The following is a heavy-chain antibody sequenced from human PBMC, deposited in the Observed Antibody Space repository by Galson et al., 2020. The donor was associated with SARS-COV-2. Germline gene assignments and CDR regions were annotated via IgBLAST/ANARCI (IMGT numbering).Heavy chain of an antibody. Sequence: SQASETLSLTCAVYGGSFSGYYWSWIRQPPGKGLEWIGEINHSGSTNYNPSLKSRVTISVDTSKNQFSLKLSSVTAADTAVYYCARGPYSSGWYGMVGGFDPWGQGTLVTVSS. CDR1: GGSFSGYY. CDR3: ARGPYSSGWYGMVGGFDP. V-gene: IGHV4-34*01. D-gene: IGHD6-19*01. CDR2: INHSGST. J-gene: IGHJ5*02.